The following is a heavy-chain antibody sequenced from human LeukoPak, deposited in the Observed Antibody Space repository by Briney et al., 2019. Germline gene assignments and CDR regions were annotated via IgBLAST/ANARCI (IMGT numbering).Heavy chain of an antibody. CDR1: GFTFSSYG. CDR3: ARSSDGSGYSFDY. Sequence: GGSLRLSCAASGFTFSSYGMHWVRQAPGKGLEWVAVIWYDGSNKYYADSVKGRFTISRDNSKNTLYLQMNSLRAEDTAVYNCARSSDGSGYSFDYWGQGTLVTVSS. J-gene: IGHJ4*02. V-gene: IGHV3-33*01. CDR2: IWYDGSNK. D-gene: IGHD3-22*01.